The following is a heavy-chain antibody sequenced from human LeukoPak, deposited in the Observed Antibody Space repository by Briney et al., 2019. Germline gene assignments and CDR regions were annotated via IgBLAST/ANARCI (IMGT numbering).Heavy chain of an antibody. J-gene: IGHJ4*02. CDR2: ISDSGGST. D-gene: IGHD3-16*02. V-gene: IGHV3-23*01. CDR1: GFTFRSFA. CDR3: AKDYRDFDY. Sequence: PGGSLRLSCAPSGFTFRSFAMSWVRQAPGKGLEWVSAISDSGGSTYYADSVKGRFTISRDNSKNTLYLQMNSLRAEDTAVYYCAKDYRDFDYWGQGTLVTVSS.